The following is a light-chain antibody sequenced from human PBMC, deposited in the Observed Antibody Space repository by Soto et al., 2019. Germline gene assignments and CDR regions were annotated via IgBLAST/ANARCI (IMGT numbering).Light chain of an antibody. CDR1: QSVSSN. CDR3: QQYSNWPGT. V-gene: IGKV3-15*01. Sequence: EIVMTQSPTTLSVSPGERATLSCRATQSVSSNLAWYQQKPGQAPRLLIYDASTRATGIPARLSGSGSGTEFTLTISSLQSEDFAVYYCQQYSNWPGTFGGGTKVEIK. CDR2: DAS. J-gene: IGKJ4*01.